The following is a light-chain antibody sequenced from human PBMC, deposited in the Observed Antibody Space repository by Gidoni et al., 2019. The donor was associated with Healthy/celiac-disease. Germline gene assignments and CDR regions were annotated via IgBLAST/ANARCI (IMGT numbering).Light chain of an antibody. CDR3: QVWDSSSDHVV. J-gene: IGLJ2*01. CDR2: YDS. V-gene: IGLV3-21*04. Sequence: SYVLTQPPSVSVAPGKTARITCGGNNIGSKSVHWYQQKPGQAPVLVIYYDSDRPSGIPERVCGSNSGNTATLTISRVEAGDEADYYCQVWDSSSDHVVFGGGTKLTVL. CDR1: NIGSKS.